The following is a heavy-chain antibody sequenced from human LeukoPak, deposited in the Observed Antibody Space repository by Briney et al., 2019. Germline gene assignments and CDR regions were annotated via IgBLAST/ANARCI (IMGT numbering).Heavy chain of an antibody. D-gene: IGHD3-9*01. CDR2: ISAYNGNT. J-gene: IGHJ6*02. Sequence: AASVKVSCKASGYTFTSYGISWVRQAPGQGLEWMGWISAYNGNTNYAQKLQGRVIMTTDTSTSTAYMELRSLRSDDTAVYYCARGSVIDILTGYYLSGNGRTYYYGVDVWGQGTTVTVSS. CDR1: GYTFTSYG. V-gene: IGHV1-18*01. CDR3: ARGSVIDILTGYYLSGNGRTYYYGVDV.